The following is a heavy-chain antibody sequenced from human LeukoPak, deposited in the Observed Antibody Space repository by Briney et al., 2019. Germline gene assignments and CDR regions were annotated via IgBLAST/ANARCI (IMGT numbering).Heavy chain of an antibody. V-gene: IGHV1-18*01. Sequence: GASVKVSCKASGYTFTSYGISWVRQAPGQGLEWMGWISAYNGNTNYAQKLQGRVTMTTDTSTSTAYMELRSLGSDDTAVYYCARGKYYYDSSGYYYDYWGQGTLVTVSS. D-gene: IGHD3-22*01. CDR2: ISAYNGNT. CDR3: ARGKYYYDSSGYYYDY. CDR1: GYTFTSYG. J-gene: IGHJ4*02.